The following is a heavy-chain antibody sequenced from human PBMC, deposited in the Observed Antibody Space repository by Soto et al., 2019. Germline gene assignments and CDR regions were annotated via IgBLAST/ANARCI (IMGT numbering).Heavy chain of an antibody. CDR1: GLTFSGHW. V-gene: IGHV3-7*03. CDR3: ASRPAGNTYHAVFDF. D-gene: IGHD6-6*01. J-gene: IGHJ4*02. Sequence: VRLVESGGTLVQPGGSLRISCAASGLTFSGHWMTWVRQTQGKGPEWVANISPDGSDKSYVDSVKGRFTISRDNDKISLALQLDSLRAEDTAVYHCASRPAGNTYHAVFDFWGQGTLVTVSS. CDR2: ISPDGSDK.